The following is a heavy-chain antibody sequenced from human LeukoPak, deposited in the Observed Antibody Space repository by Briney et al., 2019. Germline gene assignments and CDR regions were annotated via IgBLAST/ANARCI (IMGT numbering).Heavy chain of an antibody. CDR1: GGSISSSNW. Sequence: SGTLPLTCAVSGGSISSSNWWSWVRQPPGKGLEWIGEIYHSGSTNYNPSLRSRVTISVDKSKNQFSLKLSSVTAADTAVYYCARMNYDFWSGSTGWGQGTLVTVSS. D-gene: IGHD3-3*01. V-gene: IGHV4-4*02. J-gene: IGHJ4*02. CDR3: ARMNYDFWSGSTG. CDR2: IYHSGST.